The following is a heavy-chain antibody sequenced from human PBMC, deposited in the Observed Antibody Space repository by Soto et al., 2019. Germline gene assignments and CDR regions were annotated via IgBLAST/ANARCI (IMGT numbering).Heavy chain of an antibody. CDR3: ARGGGTRGLDY. Sequence: PSETLSLTCAVYGRSFSGYYWSWIRQPPGKGLEWIGEINHSGSTNYNPSLKSRVTISVDTSKNQFSLKLSSVTAADTAVYYCARGGGTRGLDYWGQGTLVTVSS. CDR2: INHSGST. J-gene: IGHJ4*02. V-gene: IGHV4-34*01. CDR1: GRSFSGYY. D-gene: IGHD2-2*01.